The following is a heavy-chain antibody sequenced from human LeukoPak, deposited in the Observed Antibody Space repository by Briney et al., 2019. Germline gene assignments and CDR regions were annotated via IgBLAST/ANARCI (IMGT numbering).Heavy chain of an antibody. V-gene: IGHV3-21*01. CDR3: ARAGVYDSSGYYRHYYYYMDV. CDR2: ISSGSSAI. J-gene: IGHJ6*03. D-gene: IGHD3-22*01. Sequence: GGSLRLSCEASGFTFTTYSMTWVRQAPGKGLEWVSIISSGSSAIFSADALKGRFTISRDDAKNLLYLDMNSLRAEDTAVYYCARAGVYDSSGYYRHYYYYMDVWGKGTTVTISS. CDR1: GFTFTTYS.